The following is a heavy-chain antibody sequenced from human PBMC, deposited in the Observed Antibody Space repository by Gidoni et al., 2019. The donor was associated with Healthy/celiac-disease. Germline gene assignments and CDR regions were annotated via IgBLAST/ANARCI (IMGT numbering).Heavy chain of an antibody. CDR3: ARVATYFDY. Sequence: QVQLVESGGGLVKPGGSMRRPCAASGFTFSDYYMSWIRQAPGKGMEWVSYISSSGRTIYYADSVKGRLTISRDNAKNSLYLQMNSLRAEYTAVYYCARVATYFDYWCQGTLVTVSS. J-gene: IGHJ4*02. CDR1: GFTFSDYY. V-gene: IGHV3-11*01. CDR2: ISSSGRTI.